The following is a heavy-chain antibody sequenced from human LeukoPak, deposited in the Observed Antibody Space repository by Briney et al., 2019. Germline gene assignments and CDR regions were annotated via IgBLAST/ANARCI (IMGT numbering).Heavy chain of an antibody. CDR2: FYYSGTT. J-gene: IGHJ5*02. CDR3: ARHHCSGGACYSMAWFDL. Sequence: SETLSLTCTVSGGSIRSRSYYWGWIRQPPGKGLEWIGSFYYSGTTYYNPSLKSRVIITVDTSKNQFSLKLSSVTAADTAVYYCARHHCSGGACYSMAWFDLWGQGTLVTVSS. CDR1: GGSIRSRSYY. D-gene: IGHD2-15*01. V-gene: IGHV4-39*01.